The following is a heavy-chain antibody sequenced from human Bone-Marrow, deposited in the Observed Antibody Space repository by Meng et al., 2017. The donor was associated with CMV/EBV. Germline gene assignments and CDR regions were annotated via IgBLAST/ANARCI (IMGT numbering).Heavy chain of an antibody. CDR1: GFTFTNYA. J-gene: IGHJ4*02. CDR2: IYSGGIIT. Sequence: GGSLRLSCAASGFTFTNYAMNWVRQAPGRGLEWVSVIYSGGIITYYADSVKGRFTISRDNSKNTVYLQMNSLRAEDTAVYFCAKATSVTTLFDYWGQGILVTFSS. D-gene: IGHD4-17*01. V-gene: IGHV3-23*03. CDR3: AKATSVTTLFDY.